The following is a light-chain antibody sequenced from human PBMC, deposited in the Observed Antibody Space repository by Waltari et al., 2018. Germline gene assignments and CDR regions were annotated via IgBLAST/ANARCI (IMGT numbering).Light chain of an antibody. CDR2: DAS. J-gene: IGKJ1*01. V-gene: IGKV3-11*01. CDR1: QSVSSQ. CDR3: QQCNNSPPT. Sequence: IVLTQSPANLSLSPGEGATLSCRASQSVSSQLVWYQQKRGQAPRLLIYDASNRATGIPARFSGSGSGTDFTLTISSLEPEDFAVYYCQQCNNSPPTFGQGTKVEIK.